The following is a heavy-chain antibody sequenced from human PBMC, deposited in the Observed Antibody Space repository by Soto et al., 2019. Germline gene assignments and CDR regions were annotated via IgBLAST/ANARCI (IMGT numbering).Heavy chain of an antibody. CDR3: ARSSYYDFWSGLRALDY. J-gene: IGHJ4*02. Sequence: SETLSLTCTVSGGSISSYYWSWIRQPPGKGLEWIGYIYYSGSTNYNPSLKSRVTISVDTSKNQFSLKLSSVTAADTAVYYCARSSYYDFWSGLRALDYWGQGTLVTVSS. D-gene: IGHD3-3*01. V-gene: IGHV4-59*01. CDR1: GGSISSYY. CDR2: IYYSGST.